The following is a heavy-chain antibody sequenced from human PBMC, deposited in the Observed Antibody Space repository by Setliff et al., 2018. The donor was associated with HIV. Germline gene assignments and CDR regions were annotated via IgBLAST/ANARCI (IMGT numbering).Heavy chain of an antibody. J-gene: IGHJ4*02. CDR1: GFAFDNYW. CDR3: ARTYYGGNY. D-gene: IGHD4-17*01. V-gene: IGHV3-74*01. CDR2: ITNDGTTT. Sequence: GSLRLSCAASGFAFDNYWMDWVRQAPGKGLVWVSRITNDGTTTTYADSVKGRFTISRDNAKNTLYLQMNSLRAEDTAVYYCARTYYGGNYWGQGTLVTVSS.